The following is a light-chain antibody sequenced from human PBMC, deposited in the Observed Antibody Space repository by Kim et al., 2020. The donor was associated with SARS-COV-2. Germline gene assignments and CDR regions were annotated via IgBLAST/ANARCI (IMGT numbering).Light chain of an antibody. CDR1: SGSIATNY. V-gene: IGLV6-57*01. Sequence: GKPVTISCTRSSGSIATNYVQWYKQSPGTSPTIVIYENIQRPSGVPDRFSASIDSSSNSASLTISGLRTEDEADYYCQSSDSINLVFGGGTQLTVL. J-gene: IGLJ3*02. CDR3: QSSDSINLV. CDR2: ENI.